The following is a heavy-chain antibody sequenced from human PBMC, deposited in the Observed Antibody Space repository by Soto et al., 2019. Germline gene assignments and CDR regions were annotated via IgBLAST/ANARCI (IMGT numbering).Heavy chain of an antibody. V-gene: IGHV3-66*01. CDR2: IYSGGST. Sequence: GGSLRLSCAAPGFTVSSNYMSWVRQAPGKGLEWVSVIYSGGSTYYADSVKGRFTISRDNSKNTLYLQMNSLRAEDTAVYYCARDHRGYCSGGSCYPAPYYYYMDVWGKGTTVTVSS. J-gene: IGHJ6*03. CDR3: ARDHRGYCSGGSCYPAPYYYYMDV. CDR1: GFTVSSNY. D-gene: IGHD2-15*01.